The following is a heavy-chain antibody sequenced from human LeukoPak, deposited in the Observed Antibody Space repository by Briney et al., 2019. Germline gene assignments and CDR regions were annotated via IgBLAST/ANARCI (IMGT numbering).Heavy chain of an antibody. D-gene: IGHD3-3*01. CDR2: ISTYNGDT. V-gene: IGHV1-18*01. J-gene: IGHJ5*02. CDR3: ARDFTVFGMYNWFDP. Sequence: ASVKVSCKASGYPFDSYGINWMRQAPGQGLEWMGWISTYNGDTNYAQNLQGRLTVTTDTSTNTVFMELRSLKSDDTALYFCARDFTVFGMYNWFDPWGQGTLVTVSS. CDR1: GYPFDSYG.